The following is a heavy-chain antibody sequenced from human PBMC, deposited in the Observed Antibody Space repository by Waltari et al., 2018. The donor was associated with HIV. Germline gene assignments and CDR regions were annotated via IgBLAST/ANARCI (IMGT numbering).Heavy chain of an antibody. D-gene: IGHD2-15*01. Sequence: QVQLQQWGAGLLKPSETLSLTCAVYGGSFSGYYWSWIRQPPGKGLEWIGESNHSGSTNDNPSLKSRVTISVDTSKNQFSLKLSSVTAADTAVYYCASSTGGHWFDPWGQGTLVTVSS. CDR1: GGSFSGYY. J-gene: IGHJ5*02. V-gene: IGHV4-34*01. CDR3: ASSTGGHWFDP. CDR2: SNHSGST.